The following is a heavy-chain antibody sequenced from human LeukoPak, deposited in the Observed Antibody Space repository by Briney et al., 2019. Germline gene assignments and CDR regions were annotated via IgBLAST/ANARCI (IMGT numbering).Heavy chain of an antibody. CDR3: ARLPPSDAQSADY. J-gene: IGHJ4*02. D-gene: IGHD2-21*02. V-gene: IGHV4-34*01. CDR2: INHSGST. CDR1: GGSFSGYY. Sequence: PSETLSLTCAVYGGSFSGYYWSWIRQPPGKGLEWIGEINHSGSTNYNPSLKSRVTISVDTSKNQFSLKLSSVTAADTAVYYCARLPPSDAQSADYWGQGTLVTVSS.